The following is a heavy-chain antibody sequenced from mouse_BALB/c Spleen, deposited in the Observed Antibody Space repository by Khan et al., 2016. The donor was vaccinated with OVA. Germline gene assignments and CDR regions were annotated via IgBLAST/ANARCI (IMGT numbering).Heavy chain of an antibody. Sequence: QVQLQQSGAELAKPGASLKMSCTTSGYTFSTYWMHWVHQNPGQGLEWIGYINHTTRYTDYTEKFKNKATLSADKSTSTAYMQLTSLTSEDTAVYYCARERIDYWGQGTTLTVSS. CDR1: GYTFSTYW. CDR2: INHTTRYT. CDR3: ARERIDY. V-gene: IGHV1-7*01. J-gene: IGHJ2*01.